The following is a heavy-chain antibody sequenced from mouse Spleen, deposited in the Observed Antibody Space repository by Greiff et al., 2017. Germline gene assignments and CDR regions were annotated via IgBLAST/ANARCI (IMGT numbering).Heavy chain of an antibody. Sequence: QVQLQQSGAELVRPGASVTLSCKASGYTFTDYEMHWVKQTPVHGLEWIGAIDPETGGTAYNQKFKGKAILTADKSSSTAYMELRSLTSEDSAVYYCTDMVTAYYFDCWDQGTTLSVSS. CDR2: IDPETGGT. CDR1: GYTFTDYE. J-gene: IGHJ2*01. D-gene: IGHD2-2*01. CDR3: TDMVTAYYFDC. V-gene: IGHV1-15*01.